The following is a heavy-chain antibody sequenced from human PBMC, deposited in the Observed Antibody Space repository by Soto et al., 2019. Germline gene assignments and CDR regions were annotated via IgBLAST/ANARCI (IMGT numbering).Heavy chain of an antibody. Sequence: QVQLQESGPGLVKPSQTLSLTCTVSGGSISSGGYYWSWIRQHPGKGLEWIGYIYYSGSTYYNPSLKSRVTISGDTSKNQSSLKLSSVTAADTAVYYCATTAPRDSLAARSEPTFDYWGQGTLVTVSS. J-gene: IGHJ4*02. CDR3: ATTAPRDSLAARSEPTFDY. V-gene: IGHV4-31*03. CDR1: GGSISSGGYY. D-gene: IGHD6-6*01. CDR2: IYYSGST.